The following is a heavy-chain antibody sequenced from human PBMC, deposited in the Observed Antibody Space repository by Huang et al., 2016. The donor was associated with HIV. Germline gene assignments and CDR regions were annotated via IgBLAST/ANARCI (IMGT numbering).Heavy chain of an antibody. CDR1: GYTFTNFA. D-gene: IGHD3-10*02. V-gene: IGHV1-3*04. CDR3: ARDPYVFVAGPFYDY. J-gene: IGHJ4*02. Sequence: QVQLVQSGAEVKKPGASVKVSCKASGYTFTNFAMHWVRQAPGQRLEWMAWSNTDNANTKYSQNFQDRLTVTRDTSASTAYMELSSLRSEDTAVYYCARDPYVFVAGPFYDYWGQGTLVTVSS. CDR2: SNTDNANT.